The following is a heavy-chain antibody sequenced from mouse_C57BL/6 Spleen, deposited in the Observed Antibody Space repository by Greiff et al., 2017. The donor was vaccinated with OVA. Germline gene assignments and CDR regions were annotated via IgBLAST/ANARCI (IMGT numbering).Heavy chain of an antibody. V-gene: IGHV1-54*01. J-gene: IGHJ4*01. D-gene: IGHD1-1*01. CDR1: GYAFTNYL. CDR3: ARAGTTVVATRYYAIDY. CDR2: ISPGSGGT. Sequence: VQLQQSGAELVRPGTSVKVSCKASGYAFTNYLIEWVKQRPGQGLEWIGVISPGSGGTNYTEKFKGKATLTADTSSSTAYMQLSSLTSEDSAVYFGARAGTTVVATRYYAIDYWGQGTTVTVSS.